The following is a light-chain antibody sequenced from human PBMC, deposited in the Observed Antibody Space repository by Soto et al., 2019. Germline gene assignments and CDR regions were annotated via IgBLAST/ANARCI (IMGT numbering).Light chain of an antibody. Sequence: DIVMTQSPATLSVSPGETAALSCRAGQSVGRNFAWYQQKPGQAPRLLIYGASTRATDIPARFRGSGSGTEFAHTISRLQYEDFAMYYCQQYNKWQYTFGQGTKLEIK. J-gene: IGKJ2*01. V-gene: IGKV3-15*01. CDR1: QSVGRN. CDR3: QQYNKWQYT. CDR2: GAS.